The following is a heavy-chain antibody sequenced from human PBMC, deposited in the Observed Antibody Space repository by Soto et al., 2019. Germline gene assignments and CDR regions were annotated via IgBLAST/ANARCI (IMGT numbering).Heavy chain of an antibody. CDR2: IYFSGGT. V-gene: IGHV4-59*01. Sequence: SETLSLTCSVSGGSISTYYWSWIRQPPGKGLEWIGYIYFSGGTSYNPSLKSRVTISVDTSKNQFSLNLSSVTAADTAVYYCAREGIRPLWGQGTMVTVSS. D-gene: IGHD6-13*01. CDR3: AREGIRPL. CDR1: GGSISTYY. J-gene: IGHJ4*02.